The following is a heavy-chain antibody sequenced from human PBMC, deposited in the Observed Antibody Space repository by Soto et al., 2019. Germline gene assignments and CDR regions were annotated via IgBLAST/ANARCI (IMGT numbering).Heavy chain of an antibody. V-gene: IGHV4-59*01. Sequence: QGQLQESGPGLVKPSETLSLTCTVSGDSISTCNWGWIRQPPGKGLEWIGCIYYSGVTNYNPSLKSRVTISVDTPKNQLSLKLNSVTAADTAVYYCARVAADIASWLDPWGQGTLVTVSS. CDR2: IYYSGVT. CDR3: ARVAADIASWLDP. D-gene: IGHD5-12*01. J-gene: IGHJ5*02. CDR1: GDSISTCN.